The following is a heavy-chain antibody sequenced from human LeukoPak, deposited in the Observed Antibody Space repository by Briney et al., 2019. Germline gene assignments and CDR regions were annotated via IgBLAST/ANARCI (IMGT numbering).Heavy chain of an antibody. J-gene: IGHJ3*02. D-gene: IGHD2-21*01. V-gene: IGHV4-59*01. CDR3: ARGDWNAFGI. CDR1: GGPFSSFY. Sequence: SETLSLTCTVSGGPFSSFYWSWIRQPPGKGPEWLGHIYYRGTTNYNPSLKSRVTISLDTSKNQISLKLRTVTAADTAVYYCARGDWNAFGIWAQGTLVTVSS. CDR2: IYYRGTT.